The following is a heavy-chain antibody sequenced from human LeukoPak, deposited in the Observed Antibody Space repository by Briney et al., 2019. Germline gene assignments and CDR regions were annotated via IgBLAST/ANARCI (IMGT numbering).Heavy chain of an antibody. Sequence: GGSLRLSCAASGFPFSSYGMHWVRQAPGKGLEWVAVIWYDGSNKYYADSVKGRFTISRDNSKNTLYLQMNSLRAEDTAVYYCARERGYYGSGSPLDYWGQGTLVTVSS. CDR3: ARERGYYGSGSPLDY. J-gene: IGHJ4*02. CDR2: IWYDGSNK. CDR1: GFPFSSYG. D-gene: IGHD3-10*01. V-gene: IGHV3-33*01.